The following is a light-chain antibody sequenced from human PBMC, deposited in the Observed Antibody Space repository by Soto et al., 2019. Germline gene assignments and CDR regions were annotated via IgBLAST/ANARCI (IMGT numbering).Light chain of an antibody. Sequence: VLTQSPGTLSLSPGDRATLSCRASQNIISNLAWYQQKPGQAPRLLIYGASTRATGIPARFSGSGSRTEFTLTISSLQSEDFAVYYCQQYNNWPPRYTFGQGTKVDIK. CDR3: QQYNNWPPRYT. CDR2: GAS. V-gene: IGKV3-15*01. CDR1: QNIISN. J-gene: IGKJ2*01.